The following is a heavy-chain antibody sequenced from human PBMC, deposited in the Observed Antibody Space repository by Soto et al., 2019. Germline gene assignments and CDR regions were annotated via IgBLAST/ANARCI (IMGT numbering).Heavy chain of an antibody. Sequence: PSETLYLTCSAYGGFVKESYCTWIRQPPRKGLEWIGEINHVGGTNYNPSLKSRVTMSVDTSQNQFSLRLISVTAADTAMYFCVRIRYQLPSSVLWLDPWGQGTPVTVSS. CDR3: VRIRYQLPSSVLWLDP. D-gene: IGHD3-16*01. V-gene: IGHV4-34*01. CDR2: INHVGGT. J-gene: IGHJ5*02. CDR1: GGFVKESY.